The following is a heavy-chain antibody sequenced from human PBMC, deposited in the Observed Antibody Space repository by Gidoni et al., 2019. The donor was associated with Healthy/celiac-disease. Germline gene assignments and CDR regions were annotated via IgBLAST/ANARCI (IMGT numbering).Heavy chain of an antibody. CDR3: ARDSRKQVVVTAIGEYYFDY. CDR2: IIPIFGTA. Sequence: QVQLVQSGAEVKKPGSSVKVSCKASGGTFSSYAISWVRQAPGQGLEWMGGIIPIFGTANYAQKFQGRVTITADESTSTAYMELSSLRSEDTAVYYCARDSRKQVVVTAIGEYYFDYWGQGTLVTVSS. V-gene: IGHV1-69*01. D-gene: IGHD2-21*02. J-gene: IGHJ4*02. CDR1: GGTFSSYA.